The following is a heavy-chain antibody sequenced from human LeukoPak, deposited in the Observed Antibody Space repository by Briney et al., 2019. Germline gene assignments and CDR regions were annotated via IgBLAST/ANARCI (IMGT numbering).Heavy chain of an antibody. V-gene: IGHV3-21*01. CDR2: ISSSSTYI. CDR3: AKDLKAWWNLAPDFDY. Sequence: PGGSLRLSCAASGFTFSHYSMNWVRQAPGKGLEWVSSISSSSTYIYYADSVKGRFTISRDNAKNSLYLQMNSLRAEDTAVYYCAKDLKAWWNLAPDFDYWGQGTLVTVSS. D-gene: IGHD1-1*01. CDR1: GFTFSHYS. J-gene: IGHJ4*02.